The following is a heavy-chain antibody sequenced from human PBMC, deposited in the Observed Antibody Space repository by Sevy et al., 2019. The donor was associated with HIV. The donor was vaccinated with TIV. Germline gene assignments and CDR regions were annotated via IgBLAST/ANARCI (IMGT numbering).Heavy chain of an antibody. CDR3: ARDHNFVLDY. CDR1: GDTVSSDSAA. D-gene: IGHD1-20*01. CDR2: TYYRPTWHK. V-gene: IGHV6-1*01. J-gene: IGHJ4*02. Sequence: SQTLSLTCAISGDTVSSDSAAWNWIRQSPARGLEWLGRTYYRPTWHKDYATSLNSRMTINPDTSKNQFSLQLNSVTPEEPAVYYCARDHNFVLDYWGQGVLVTVSS.